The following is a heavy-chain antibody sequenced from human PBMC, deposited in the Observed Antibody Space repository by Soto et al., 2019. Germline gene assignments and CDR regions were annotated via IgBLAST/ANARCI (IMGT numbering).Heavy chain of an antibody. V-gene: IGHV4-31*02. D-gene: IGHD1-26*01. CDR1: CNAIPSSSFS. Sequence: PSVTLYLTCSLVCNAIPSSSFSCPSTTKRPGRGLEWVGCVYHSGTAYSNPSLEGRVSLSVDTSKNHYSLRLSSVTAADTAVYYCVTDSNSRVVGVTLFGYWGQGTLVTVSS. CDR2: VYHSGTA. CDR3: VTDSNSRVVGVTLFGY. J-gene: IGHJ4*02.